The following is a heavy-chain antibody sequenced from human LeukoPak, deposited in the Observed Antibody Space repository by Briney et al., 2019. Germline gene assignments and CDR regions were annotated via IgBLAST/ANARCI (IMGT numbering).Heavy chain of an antibody. D-gene: IGHD4-17*01. V-gene: IGHV3-23*01. CDR2: ISGSGGST. CDR1: GFTFSSYA. CDR3: AKDLSDYASYYYYGMDV. Sequence: GGSLRLSCAASGFTFSSYAMSWVRQAPGKGLEWVSAISGSGGSTYYADSVKGRFTISRDNSKNTLYLQMNSLRAEDTAVYYCAKDLSDYASYYYYGMDVWGQGTTVTVSS. J-gene: IGHJ6*02.